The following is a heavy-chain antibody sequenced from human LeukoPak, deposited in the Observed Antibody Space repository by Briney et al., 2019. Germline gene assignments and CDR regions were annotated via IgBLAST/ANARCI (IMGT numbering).Heavy chain of an antibody. D-gene: IGHD3-9*01. CDR2: ISAYDGNT. V-gene: IGHV1-18*01. Sequence: ASVKVSCKASGYTFTSYGISWVRQAPGQGLEWMGWISAYDGNTNYAQKLQGRVTMTTDTSTSIAYMELRSLRSDDTAVYYCARDLAKKNGILTGHYYYYYGMDVWGQGTTVTVSS. CDR3: ARDLAKKNGILTGHYYYYYGMDV. CDR1: GYTFTSYG. J-gene: IGHJ6*02.